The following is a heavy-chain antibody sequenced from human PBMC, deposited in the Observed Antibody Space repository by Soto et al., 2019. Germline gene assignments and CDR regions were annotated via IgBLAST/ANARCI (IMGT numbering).Heavy chain of an antibody. CDR1: GFTFSSYW. CDR3: ARDPVLVYALTLYYYGMDV. Sequence: GGSLRLSCAASGFTFSSYWMSWVRQAPGKGLDWVANIKQDGSEKYYVDSVKGRFTISRDNAKNSLYLQMNSLRAEDTAVYYCARDPVLVYALTLYYYGMDVWGQGTTVTVSS. V-gene: IGHV3-7*01. D-gene: IGHD2-8*01. J-gene: IGHJ6*02. CDR2: IKQDGSEK.